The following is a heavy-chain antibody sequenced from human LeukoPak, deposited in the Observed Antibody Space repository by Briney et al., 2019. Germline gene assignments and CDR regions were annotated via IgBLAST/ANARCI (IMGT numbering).Heavy chain of an antibody. D-gene: IGHD2-2*01. CDR3: ARVLRPSYCSSTSCYEPNWDYYYYMDV. V-gene: IGHV3-48*03. CDR2: ISSSGSTI. CDR1: GFTFSSYE. J-gene: IGHJ6*03. Sequence: GGSLRLSCAASGFTFSSYEMNWVRQAPGKGLEWVSYISSSGSTIYYADSVKGRFTISRDNAKNSLYLQMNSLRAEDTAVYYCARVLRPSYCSSTSCYEPNWDYYYYMDVWGKGTTVTISS.